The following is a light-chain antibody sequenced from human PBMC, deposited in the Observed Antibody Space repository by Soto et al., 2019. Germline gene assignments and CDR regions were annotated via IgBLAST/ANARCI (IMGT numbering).Light chain of an antibody. Sequence: DIQMTQSPSTVSASVGDRITITCRASQSINTWLAWYRQRPGEAPQLLIYDVSTLAMGVPARFSGSGSGTGFTLSISRLQADDFATFYCQQYQTYSRTFGQGTKVEVK. CDR3: QQYQTYSRT. CDR1: QSINTW. V-gene: IGKV1-5*01. CDR2: DVS. J-gene: IGKJ1*01.